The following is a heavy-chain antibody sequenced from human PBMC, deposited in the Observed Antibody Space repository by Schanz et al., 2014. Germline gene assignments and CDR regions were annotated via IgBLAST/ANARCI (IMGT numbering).Heavy chain of an antibody. V-gene: IGHV3-11*04. CDR1: GFTFRDYY. D-gene: IGHD3-10*01. J-gene: IGHJ1*01. CDR3: ASGVHVSSLQKGLQF. Sequence: VQLVESGGYLVQPGGSLRLSCSASGFTFRDYYMSWIRQVPGKGLEWLSYIATSSSTRHYADSVKGRVTISRDNAKNSVSLQMRRLRVEDTAVYYCASGVHVSSLQKGLQFWGRGTLVIVSS. CDR2: IATSSSTR.